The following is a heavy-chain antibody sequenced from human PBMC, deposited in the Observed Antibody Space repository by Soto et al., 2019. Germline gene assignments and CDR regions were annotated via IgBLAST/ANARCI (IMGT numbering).Heavy chain of an antibody. CDR2: IDGDSGDT. J-gene: IGHJ6*02. V-gene: IGHV1-2*04. D-gene: IGHD1-26*01. CDR3: ARTPNNGRAGVYGMDV. CDR1: GYTFTDYY. Sequence: QVLLVQSGAEVKKPGASVKVSCKASGYTFTDYYIHWVRQAPGQGLEWMGWIDGDSGDTKYAQKFQDWVTMTRDTSINSAYMERSRLTSDDTAVYYCARTPNNGRAGVYGMDVWGQGTTVTVSS.